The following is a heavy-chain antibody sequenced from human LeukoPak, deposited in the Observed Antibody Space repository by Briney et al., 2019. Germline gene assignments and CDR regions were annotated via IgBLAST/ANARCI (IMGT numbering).Heavy chain of an antibody. CDR3: ARDRNDFWSGYYTGGGDNWFDP. Sequence: ASVKASCKASGYTFTGYYMHWVRQAPGQGLEWMGRINPNSGGTNYAQKFQGRVTMTRDTSISTAYMELSRLRSDDTAVYYCARDRNDFWSGYYTGGGDNWFDPWGQGTLVTVSS. J-gene: IGHJ5*02. CDR1: GYTFTGYY. CDR2: INPNSGGT. D-gene: IGHD3-3*01. V-gene: IGHV1-2*06.